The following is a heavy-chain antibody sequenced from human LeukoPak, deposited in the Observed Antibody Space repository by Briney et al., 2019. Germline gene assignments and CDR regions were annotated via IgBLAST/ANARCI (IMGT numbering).Heavy chain of an antibody. Sequence: SQTLSLTCGISGDSVSRKSAACNSIRKSPSGGLEWQGRTYYMSKWYNDYAVSVKGRITINPDPTRNQFSLQLNSVTPEDTAVYYCARSISSLGRGFDPWGQGTLVTVSS. D-gene: IGHD3-10*01. CDR3: ARSISSLGRGFDP. V-gene: IGHV6-1*01. CDR1: GDSVSRKSAA. J-gene: IGHJ5*02. CDR2: TYYMSKWYN.